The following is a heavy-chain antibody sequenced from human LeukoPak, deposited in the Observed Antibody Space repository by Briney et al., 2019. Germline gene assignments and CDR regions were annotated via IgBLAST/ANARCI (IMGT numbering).Heavy chain of an antibody. Sequence: TGGSLRLSCAASGLTVSSNYMSWVRRAPGKGLEWVSVIYSGGNAYQADSVKGRFIISRDKSKNTLYLQMNSLRAEDTAVYHCARHGSGSLYFDYWGQETLVTVSS. CDR2: IYSGGNA. CDR1: GLTVSSNY. J-gene: IGHJ4*02. V-gene: IGHV3-66*04. D-gene: IGHD3-10*01. CDR3: ARHGSGSLYFDY.